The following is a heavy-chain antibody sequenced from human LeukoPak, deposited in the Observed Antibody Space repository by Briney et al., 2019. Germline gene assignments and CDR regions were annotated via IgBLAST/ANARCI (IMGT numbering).Heavy chain of an antibody. D-gene: IGHD2-15*01. Sequence: SETLPLTCAVYGGSFSGYYWCWIRQPPGKGLEWIGEINHSGSTNYNPSLKSRVTISVDTSKNQFSLKLSSVTAADTAVYYCARGRGYCSGGSCSRPPSYYYYYMDVWGKGTTVTVSS. CDR1: GGSFSGYY. J-gene: IGHJ6*03. CDR2: INHSGST. CDR3: ARGRGYCSGGSCSRPPSYYYYYMDV. V-gene: IGHV4-34*01.